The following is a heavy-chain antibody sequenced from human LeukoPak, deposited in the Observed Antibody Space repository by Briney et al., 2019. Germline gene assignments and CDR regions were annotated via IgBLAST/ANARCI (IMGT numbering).Heavy chain of an antibody. CDR3: ARPDQRGYSYGYSAFDI. J-gene: IGHJ3*02. V-gene: IGHV4-39*01. CDR1: GGSISSSSYY. Sequence: PSETLSLTCTVSGGSISSSSYYWGWIRQPPGKGLEWIGSIYYSGRTYYNPSLKSRVTISVDTSKNQFSLRLSSVTAADTAVYYCARPDQRGYSYGYSAFDIWGQGTMVTVSS. CDR2: IYYSGRT. D-gene: IGHD5-18*01.